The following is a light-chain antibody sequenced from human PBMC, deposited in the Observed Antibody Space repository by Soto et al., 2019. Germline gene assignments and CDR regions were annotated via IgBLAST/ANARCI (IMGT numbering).Light chain of an antibody. V-gene: IGLV2-23*02. J-gene: IGLJ3*02. CDR2: EVS. CDR1: SSDVGGYNY. CDR3: CSYAGSSTWV. Sequence: QSALTQPASVSGSPGQSITISCTGTSSDVGGYNYVSCYQQHPGKAPKLMIYEVSHRPSGVSNRFSGSKSGNTASLTISGLQAEDEADYYCCSYAGSSTWVFGGGTKLTVL.